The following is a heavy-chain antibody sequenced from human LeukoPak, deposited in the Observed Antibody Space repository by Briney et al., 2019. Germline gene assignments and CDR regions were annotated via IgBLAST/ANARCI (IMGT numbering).Heavy chain of an antibody. Sequence: SETLSLTCTVSGGSVSSGSYYWNWIRQPPGKGLEWIGYIYYSGSTNYNPSLMSRVTISVDTSKNQFSLKLSSVTAADTAVYYCARGRQWLERDYWGQGTLVTVSS. D-gene: IGHD6-19*01. CDR2: IYYSGST. J-gene: IGHJ4*02. CDR3: ARGRQWLERDY. CDR1: GGSVSSGSYY. V-gene: IGHV4-61*01.